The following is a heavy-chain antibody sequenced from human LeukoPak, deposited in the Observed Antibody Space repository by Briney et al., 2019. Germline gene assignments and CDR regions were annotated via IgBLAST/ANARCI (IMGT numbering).Heavy chain of an antibody. Sequence: PSGNPSLTPAVYGGAFSGFYRSWIRPPPGEGPGGVGGKKHSGRTNYNPSLKSRVTISVDTSKNQFSLKLSSVTAADTAVYYCARGGSVRLDFWSGYYSTAAYFDYWGQGTLVTVSS. CDR3: ARGGSVRLDFWSGYYSTAAYFDY. CDR2: KKHSGRT. V-gene: IGHV4-34*01. J-gene: IGHJ4*02. D-gene: IGHD3-3*01. CDR1: GGAFSGFY.